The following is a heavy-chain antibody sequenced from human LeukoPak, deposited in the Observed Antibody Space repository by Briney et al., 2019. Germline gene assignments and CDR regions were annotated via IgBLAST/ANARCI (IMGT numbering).Heavy chain of an antibody. Sequence: TGGSLRLSCAASGFTFSTYSMNWVRQAPGKGLEWVSSITSPVGRIYYADSLKGRITISRDNARSTLYLQMNSLRAEDTAVYYCATDGRSSGWYGFDYWGQGTLVTVSS. V-gene: IGHV3-21*01. CDR1: GFTFSTYS. J-gene: IGHJ4*02. CDR2: ITSPVGRI. CDR3: ATDGRSSGWYGFDY. D-gene: IGHD6-19*01.